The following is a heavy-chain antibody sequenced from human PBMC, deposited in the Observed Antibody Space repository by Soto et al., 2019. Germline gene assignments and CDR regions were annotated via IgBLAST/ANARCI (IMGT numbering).Heavy chain of an antibody. CDR2: INPSGGST. CDR1: GYTFTSYY. V-gene: IGHV1-46*01. J-gene: IGHJ4*02. D-gene: IGHD6-19*01. Sequence: QVQLVQSGAEVKKPGASVKVSCKASGYTFTSYYMHWVRQAPGQGLEWMGIINPSGGSTSYAQKFQGRVTMTRDTSTSTVYMELSSLRSEDTAVYYCARDSTGTVAGTKGFDYWGQGTLVTVSS. CDR3: ARDSTGTVAGTKGFDY.